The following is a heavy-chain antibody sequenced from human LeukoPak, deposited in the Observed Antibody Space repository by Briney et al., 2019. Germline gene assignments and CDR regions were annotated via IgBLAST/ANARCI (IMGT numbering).Heavy chain of an antibody. V-gene: IGHV4-39*07. CDR1: GDSISSSNYY. J-gene: IGHJ5*02. CDR3: ARDWPGTGHMGDWFDP. Sequence: SETLSLTCTVSGDSISSSNYYWGWIRQPPGKGLEWIGSIYYSGSAYYNPSLKSRVTISVDTSKNQFSLKLSSVTAADTAVYYCARDWPGTGHMGDWFDPWGQGTLVTVSS. D-gene: IGHD3/OR15-3a*01. CDR2: IYYSGSA.